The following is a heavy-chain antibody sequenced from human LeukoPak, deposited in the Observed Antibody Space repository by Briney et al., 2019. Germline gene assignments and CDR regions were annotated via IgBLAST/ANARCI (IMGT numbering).Heavy chain of an antibody. CDR2: IRYDGCNK. J-gene: IGHJ4*02. CDR3: AKDRTALTVSTPDY. V-gene: IGHV3-30*02. Sequence: PVGALRLSCAAPGFTFSRYGMQCGREAPGKGLERVAFIRYDGCNKYYADSVKGRFTISSDNSKNTLYLQMNSLRAEDTAVYYCAKDRTALTVSTPDYWGQGTLVTVCS. CDR1: GFTFSRYG. D-gene: IGHD2-15*01.